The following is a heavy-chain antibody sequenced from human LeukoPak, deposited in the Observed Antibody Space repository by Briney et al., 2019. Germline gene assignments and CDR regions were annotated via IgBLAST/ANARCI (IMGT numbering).Heavy chain of an antibody. V-gene: IGHV4-39*01. CDR2: IHYSGRT. D-gene: IGHD3-16*01. CDR1: GGSISSASYY. Sequence: SETLSLTCTVSGGSISSASYYWGWIRQAPGKGLEWLGSIHYSGRTYDNPSLKTRVTVSVDTSTNQFSLKLSSVTAADTAIYYCARHNLGLFQHWGLGTLVTVSS. CDR3: ARHNLGLFQH. J-gene: IGHJ1*01.